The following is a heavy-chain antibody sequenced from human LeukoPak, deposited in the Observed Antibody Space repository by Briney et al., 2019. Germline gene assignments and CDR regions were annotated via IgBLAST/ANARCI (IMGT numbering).Heavy chain of an antibody. D-gene: IGHD3-22*01. Sequence: SQTLSLTCGISGDSVSRDSAAWNWIRQSPSRGLEWLGRTYYRSKWYNEYAVSVKSRITINPDTSKNQFSLQLNSVTPEDTAVYYCVREDYYDSNGYDYYFDYWGQGTLVTVSS. CDR1: GDSVSRDSAA. CDR2: TYYRSKWYN. CDR3: VREDYYDSNGYDYYFDY. J-gene: IGHJ4*02. V-gene: IGHV6-1*01.